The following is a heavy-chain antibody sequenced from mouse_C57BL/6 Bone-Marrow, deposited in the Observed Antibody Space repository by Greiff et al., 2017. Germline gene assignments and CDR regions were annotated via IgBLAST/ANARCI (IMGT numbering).Heavy chain of an antibody. V-gene: IGHV1-50*01. CDR2: IDPSASYT. CDR1: GYTFTSYW. Sequence: QSCKASGYTFTSYWMQWVKQRPGQGLEWIGEIDPSASYTNYNQKFKGKATLTVDTSSSTAYMQLSSLTSEDSAVYYCARWANWVYWYFDVWGTGTTVTVSS. D-gene: IGHD4-1*01. J-gene: IGHJ1*03. CDR3: ARWANWVYWYFDV.